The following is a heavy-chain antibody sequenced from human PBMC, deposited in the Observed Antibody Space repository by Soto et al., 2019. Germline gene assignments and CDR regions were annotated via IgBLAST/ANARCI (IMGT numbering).Heavy chain of an antibody. D-gene: IGHD4-17*01. V-gene: IGHV5-51*01. J-gene: IGHJ4*02. CDR3: ARRELEPPDSTVVTPSFDY. CDR1: GDSFTSYW. CDR2: IYPGDSDT. Sequence: GESLKISCNGSGDSFTSYWIGWVRQMPGKGLEWMGIIYPGDSDTRYSPTFQGKVTISADKSISTAYLQWSSLKASDTAMYYCARRELEPPDSTVVTPSFDYWGQGTLVTVSS.